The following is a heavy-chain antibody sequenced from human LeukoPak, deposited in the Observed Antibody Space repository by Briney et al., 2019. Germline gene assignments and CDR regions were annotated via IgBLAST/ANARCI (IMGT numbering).Heavy chain of an antibody. CDR3: ARAVTSTEGY. CDR2: LNEDGSEK. J-gene: IGHJ4*02. Sequence: GGSLRLSCAASGFTFSTYWMTWVRQAPGKGLEWVASLNEDGSEKCYVDPVKGRFTISRDNAQKSLYLEMKSLSAKDTAVYYCARAVTSTEGYWGQGTLVTVSS. CDR1: GFTFSTYW. V-gene: IGHV3-7*03.